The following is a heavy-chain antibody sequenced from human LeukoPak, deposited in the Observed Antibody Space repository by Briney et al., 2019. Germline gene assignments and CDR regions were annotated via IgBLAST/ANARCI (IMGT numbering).Heavy chain of an antibody. CDR1: GFTFSSYS. D-gene: IGHD4-17*01. CDR3: ASTTTVTRKGDY. Sequence: GGSLRLSCAASGFTFSSYSMNWVRQAPGKGLEWVSSISSSSSYIYYADSVKGRFTISRDNVKNSLYLQMNSLRAEDTAVYYCASTTTVTRKGDYWGQGTLVTVSS. J-gene: IGHJ4*02. V-gene: IGHV3-21*01. CDR2: ISSSSSYI.